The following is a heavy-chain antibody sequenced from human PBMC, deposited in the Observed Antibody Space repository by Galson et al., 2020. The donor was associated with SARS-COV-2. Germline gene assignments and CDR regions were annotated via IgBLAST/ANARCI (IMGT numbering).Heavy chain of an antibody. J-gene: IGHJ5*02. CDR2: INHSGST. CDR3: ARRGSSSWSLYSVLFDP. CDR1: GGSFSGYY. V-gene: IGHV4-34*01. D-gene: IGHD6-13*01. Sequence: SETLSLTCAVYGGSFSGYYWSWIRQPPGKGLEWIGEINHSGSTNYNPSLKSRVTISVDTSKNQFSLKLSSVTAADTAVYYCARRGSSSWSLYSVLFDPWGQGTLVTVSS.